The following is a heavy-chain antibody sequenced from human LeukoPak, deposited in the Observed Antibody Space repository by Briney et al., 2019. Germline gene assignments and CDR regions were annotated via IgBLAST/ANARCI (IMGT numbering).Heavy chain of an antibody. CDR1: GLRFSDYY. CDR3: ATNLIGAGEYFQQ. V-gene: IGHV3-11*01. D-gene: IGHD2/OR15-2a*01. CDR2: ISSGGDIM. J-gene: IGHJ1*01. Sequence: GGSLRLSCAASGLRFSDYYVSWIRQAPGKGLQWVSYISSGGDIMHYADSVKGRFTSSRDNAKNSGYLEMNSLGAEDTAVYYCATNLIGAGEYFQQWGQGTLVTVSS.